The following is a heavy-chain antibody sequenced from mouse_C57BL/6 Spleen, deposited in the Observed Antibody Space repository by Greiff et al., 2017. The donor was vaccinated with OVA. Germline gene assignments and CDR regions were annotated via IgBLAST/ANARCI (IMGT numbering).Heavy chain of an antibody. D-gene: IGHD1-1*01. Sequence: EVKLQQSGPELVKPGASVKMSCKASGYTFTDYNMHWVKQSHGKSLEWIGYINPNNGGPSYNQKFKGKATLTVNKSSSTAYMELRSLTSEDSAVYYCARRFYYYGSSYGYFDVWGTGTTGTVSS. CDR1: GYTFTDYN. V-gene: IGHV1-22*01. CDR2: INPNNGGP. J-gene: IGHJ1*03. CDR3: ARRFYYYGSSYGYFDV.